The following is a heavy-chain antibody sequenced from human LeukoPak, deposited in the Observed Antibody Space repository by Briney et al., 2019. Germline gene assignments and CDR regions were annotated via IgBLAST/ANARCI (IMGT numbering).Heavy chain of an antibody. D-gene: IGHD1-1*01. J-gene: IGHJ3*02. CDR1: GFTFSAYS. CDR3: ARHSTGTTADDFDI. CDR2: ISTSSSYI. Sequence: GGSLRLSCAASGFTFSAYSMNWVRQAPGKGLEWVSFISTSSSYINYADSVKGRFTISRDNAKNSLYLHMNSLRAEDTAVYYCARHSTGTTADDFDIWGQGTMVTVSS. V-gene: IGHV3-21*01.